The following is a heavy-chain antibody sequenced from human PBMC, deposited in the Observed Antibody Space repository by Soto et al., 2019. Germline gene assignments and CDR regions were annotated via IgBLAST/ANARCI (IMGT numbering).Heavy chain of an antibody. CDR3: AKDRGLMTTVTTSHFDS. J-gene: IGHJ4*02. D-gene: IGHD4-17*01. Sequence: GGSLRLSCAASGFTFSSYAMSWVRQAPGKGLEWVSAISGSGGSTYYADSVKGRFTISRDNSKSTLYLQMNSLRAEDTAVYYCAKDRGLMTTVTTSHFDSWGQGSLVTVAS. V-gene: IGHV3-23*01. CDR2: ISGSGGST. CDR1: GFTFSSYA.